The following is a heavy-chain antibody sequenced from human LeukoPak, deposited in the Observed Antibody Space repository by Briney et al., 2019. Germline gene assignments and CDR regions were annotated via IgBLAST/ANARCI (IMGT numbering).Heavy chain of an antibody. CDR3: ARVSEYSSSWAIDY. V-gene: IGHV3-30-3*01. J-gene: IGHJ4*02. Sequence: GGSLRLSCAASRFTFSTYAMHWVRQAPGKGLEWVAVKSYDGSNKYYADSVKGRFTISRDNSKNTLYLQMNSLRAEDTAVYYCARVSEYSSSWAIDYWGQGTLVTVSS. CDR2: KSYDGSNK. D-gene: IGHD6-13*01. CDR1: RFTFSTYA.